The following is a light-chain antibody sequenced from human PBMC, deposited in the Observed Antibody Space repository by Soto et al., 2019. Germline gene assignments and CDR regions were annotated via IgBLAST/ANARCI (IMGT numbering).Light chain of an antibody. V-gene: IGKV3-20*01. CDR2: GAS. J-gene: IGKJ1*01. CDR3: QQYATSPVT. Sequence: EIVLTQSPGTLSLSPGERATLSCRASQSVSSNYLAWYQRKPGQAPRLLIYGASSRATGIPDRFSGSGSGTDFSLTISRLEPEDFAVYYCQQYATSPVTFGQETKVEI. CDR1: QSVSSNY.